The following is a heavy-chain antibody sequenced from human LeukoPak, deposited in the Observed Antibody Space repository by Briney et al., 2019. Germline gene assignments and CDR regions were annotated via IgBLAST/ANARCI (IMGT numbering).Heavy chain of an antibody. D-gene: IGHD3-10*01. V-gene: IGHV3-53*01. J-gene: IGHJ5*02. Sequence: PGGSLRLSCAASGFTVSSNYVSWVRQAPGKGLEWVSVIYSGGSTYYADSVKGRFTISRDNSKNTLYLQMNSLRAEDTALYYCAKYGGSGTQYNWFDPWGQGTLVTVSS. CDR2: IYSGGST. CDR3: AKYGGSGTQYNWFDP. CDR1: GFTVSSNY.